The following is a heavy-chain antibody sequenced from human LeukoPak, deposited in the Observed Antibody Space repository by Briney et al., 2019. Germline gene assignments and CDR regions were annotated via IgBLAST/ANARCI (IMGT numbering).Heavy chain of an antibody. D-gene: IGHD4-23*01. Sequence: ASVKVSCKASGYTFTSYGISWVGQAAGQGREGMGWISAYNGNTNYAQKLQGRVTMTTDTSTSTAYMELRSLRSDDTAVYYCARLGRNGYFDYWGQGTLVTVSS. CDR2: ISAYNGNT. J-gene: IGHJ4*02. V-gene: IGHV1-18*01. CDR1: GYTFTSYG. CDR3: ARLGRNGYFDY.